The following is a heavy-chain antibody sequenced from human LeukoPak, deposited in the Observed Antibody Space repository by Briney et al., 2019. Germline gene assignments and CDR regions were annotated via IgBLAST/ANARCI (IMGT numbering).Heavy chain of an antibody. Sequence: GGSLRLSCAASGFTFSNYAMHWVRQAPGKGLEWVAVMSYDGSNQYYADSVKGRFTISRDNSKNTLFLQMNSLRAEDTAVYYCAKDRRGYSGYSIDYWGQGTLVTVSS. J-gene: IGHJ4*02. V-gene: IGHV3-30*18. CDR1: GFTFSNYA. D-gene: IGHD5-12*01. CDR2: MSYDGSNQ. CDR3: AKDRRGYSGYSIDY.